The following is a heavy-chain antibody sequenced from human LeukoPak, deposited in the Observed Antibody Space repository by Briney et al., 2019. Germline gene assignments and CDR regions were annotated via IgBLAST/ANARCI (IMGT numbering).Heavy chain of an antibody. D-gene: IGHD2-2*03. CDR1: GFTFSSYA. Sequence: PGGSLRLSCAASGFTFSSYAMSCVRQAPGKGLEWVSGISGSGPYTFYTDSVKGRFTISRDSSKNTLYLQMNSLRAEDTALYYCAKHGYCSGISCFFDFWGQGTLVTVSS. CDR3: AKHGYCSGISCFFDF. V-gene: IGHV3-23*01. J-gene: IGHJ4*02. CDR2: ISGSGPYT.